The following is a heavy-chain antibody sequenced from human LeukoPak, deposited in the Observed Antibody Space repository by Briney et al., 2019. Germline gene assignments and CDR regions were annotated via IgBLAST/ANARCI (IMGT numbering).Heavy chain of an antibody. V-gene: IGHV3-9*01. Sequence: GGSLRLSCAASGFTFDDYAMHWVRQAPGKGLEWVSGISWNSGSMGYADSVKGRFTISRDNAKNSLYLQMNSLRAEDTALYYCAKGSYYDFWSYGMDVWGQGTTVTVSS. D-gene: IGHD3-3*01. CDR1: GFTFDDYA. CDR3: AKGSYYDFWSYGMDV. J-gene: IGHJ6*02. CDR2: ISWNSGSM.